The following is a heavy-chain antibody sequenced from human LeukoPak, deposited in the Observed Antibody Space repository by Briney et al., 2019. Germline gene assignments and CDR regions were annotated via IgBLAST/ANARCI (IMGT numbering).Heavy chain of an antibody. D-gene: IGHD2-2*02. Sequence: SETLSLTCAVSGGSISSGGYSWSWIRQPPGKGLEWIGYIYHSGSTYYNPSLKSRVTISVDRSKNQFSLRLSSVTAADTAVYYCARGGYCSSTSCSTEENDAFDIWGQGTMVTVSS. CDR2: IYHSGST. CDR1: GGSISSGGYS. CDR3: ARGGYCSSTSCSTEENDAFDI. J-gene: IGHJ3*02. V-gene: IGHV4-30-2*01.